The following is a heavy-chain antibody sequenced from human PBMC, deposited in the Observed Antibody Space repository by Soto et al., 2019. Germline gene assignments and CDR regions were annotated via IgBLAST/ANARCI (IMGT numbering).Heavy chain of an antibody. Sequence: WGVLRLSCVISGFVFESYSMNWVRQAPGKGLEWIASISSASGFIYYADSVKGRFTISRDNARNSLFLQMNSLRADDTAVYYCARDHDSSTYYRRFDLWGQGALVTVSS. V-gene: IGHV3-21*01. CDR1: GFVFESYS. J-gene: IGHJ4*02. D-gene: IGHD2-2*01. CDR3: ARDHDSSTYYRRFDL. CDR2: ISSASGFI.